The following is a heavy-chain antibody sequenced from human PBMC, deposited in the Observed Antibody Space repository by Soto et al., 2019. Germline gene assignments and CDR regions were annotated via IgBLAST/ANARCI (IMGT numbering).Heavy chain of an antibody. J-gene: IGHJ3*02. CDR3: ARVRSSSRFLGSHAFDI. D-gene: IGHD6-13*01. Sequence: VKVSCKASGYTFTSYDINCVRQATGQGLEWMGWMNPNSGNTGYAQKFQGRVTMTRNTSISTAYMELSSLRSEDTAVYYCARVRSSSRFLGSHAFDISGQGTMVTLPS. V-gene: IGHV1-8*01. CDR2: MNPNSGNT. CDR1: GYTFTSYD.